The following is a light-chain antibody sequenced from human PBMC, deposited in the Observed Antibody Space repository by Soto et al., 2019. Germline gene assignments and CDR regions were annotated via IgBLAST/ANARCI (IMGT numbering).Light chain of an antibody. V-gene: IGKV3D-20*02. CDR2: RAS. Sequence: EIVLTQSPGTLSLSPGERATLSCRASQSVSNNYLAWYQQKPGQAPRLLIFRASSRAKGVPARFSASGSGTEFTLTISGLQSEDFAVYYCQQRGNWPSFGGGTKV. CDR3: QQRGNWPS. J-gene: IGKJ4*01. CDR1: QSVSNNY.